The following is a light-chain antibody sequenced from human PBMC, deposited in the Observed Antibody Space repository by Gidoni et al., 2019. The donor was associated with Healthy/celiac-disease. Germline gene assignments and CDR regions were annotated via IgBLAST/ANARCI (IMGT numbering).Light chain of an antibody. CDR1: QSISSY. V-gene: IGKV1-39*01. J-gene: IGKJ1*01. CDR3: QQSYSTLWT. Sequence: DIQMTQSPSSLSASVGDRVTITCRASQSISSYLNWYQQKPGKAPKLLIYAASSLQSGVPSRFSCSGSGTDFTLPISSLQPEDFATYYCQQSYSTLWTFXQXTKVEIK. CDR2: AAS.